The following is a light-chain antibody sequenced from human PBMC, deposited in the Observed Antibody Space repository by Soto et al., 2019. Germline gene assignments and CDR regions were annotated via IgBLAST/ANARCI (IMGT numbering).Light chain of an antibody. V-gene: IGLV2-14*03. J-gene: IGLJ1*01. CDR3: CAYSTSGTHV. CDR1: SSDVGSYDY. Sequence: QSVLTQPASVSGSPGQSITFSCTGTSSDVGSYDYVSWHQQHPGKAPKLIIYDVNNRPSGVASRFSGSKSGNTASLISSGLQNEDEADYYCCAYSTSGTHVFGTGTKLTVL. CDR2: DVN.